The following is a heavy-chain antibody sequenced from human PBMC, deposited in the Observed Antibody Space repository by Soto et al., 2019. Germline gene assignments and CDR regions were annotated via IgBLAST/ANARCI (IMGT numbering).Heavy chain of an antibody. D-gene: IGHD5-18*01. Sequence: GGSLRLSCAASGFTFSSYAMSWVRQAPGEGLEWASAISGSGGSTYYADSVKGRFTISRDNSKNTLYLQMNSLRAEDTAVYYCAKDRAPHVDTAMVSDYWGQGTLVTVSS. V-gene: IGHV3-23*01. CDR3: AKDRAPHVDTAMVSDY. CDR2: ISGSGGST. J-gene: IGHJ4*02. CDR1: GFTFSSYA.